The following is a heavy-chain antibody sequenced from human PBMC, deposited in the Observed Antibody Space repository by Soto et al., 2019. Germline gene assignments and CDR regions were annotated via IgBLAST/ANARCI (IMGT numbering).Heavy chain of an antibody. J-gene: IGHJ3*02. V-gene: IGHV1-18*01. Sequence: QVQLVQSGAEVKKPGASVKVSCKASGYTFTSYGISWVRQAPGQGLEWMGWISAYNGNTNYAQKLQGRVTMTTDTSXAQDYMELRSLRSDDTAVYYCASSPLLPKWRDAVDIWGQGRMVTVSS. CDR1: GYTFTSYG. CDR2: ISAYNGNT. CDR3: ASSPLLPKWRDAVDI. D-gene: IGHD2-8*01.